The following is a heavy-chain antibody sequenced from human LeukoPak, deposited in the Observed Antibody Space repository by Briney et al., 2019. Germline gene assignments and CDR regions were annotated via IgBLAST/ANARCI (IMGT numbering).Heavy chain of an antibody. CDR2: ITGSGGST. Sequence: GGSLRLSCAASGFDFSSYAVSWVRQAPGKGLEWVSAITGSGGSTYDADSVKGRFTVSRDNPRNTLYLQMNSLRAEDTAVYYCGKDEQGFGMQTSHWGQGTLVTVSS. CDR1: GFDFSSYA. D-gene: IGHD1-14*01. CDR3: GKDEQGFGMQTSH. J-gene: IGHJ4*02. V-gene: IGHV3-23*01.